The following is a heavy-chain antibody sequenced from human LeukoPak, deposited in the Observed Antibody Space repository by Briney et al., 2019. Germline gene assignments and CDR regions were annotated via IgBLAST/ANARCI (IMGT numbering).Heavy chain of an antibody. J-gene: IGHJ3*02. CDR2: IYYSGST. CDR1: GGSTSSGGYY. CDR3: ARDLGVVDNAFDI. V-gene: IGHV4-31*03. Sequence: SETLSLTCTVSGGSTSSGGYYWSWIRQHPGKGLEWIGYIYYSGSTYYNPSLKSRVTISVDTSKNQFSLKLSSVTAADTAVYYCARDLGVVDNAFDIWGQGTMVTVSS. D-gene: IGHD3-16*01.